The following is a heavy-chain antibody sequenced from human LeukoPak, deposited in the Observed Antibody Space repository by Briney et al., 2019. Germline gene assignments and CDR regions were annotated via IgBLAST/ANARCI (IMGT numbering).Heavy chain of an antibody. V-gene: IGHV3-48*03. CDR2: ISSSGSTT. D-gene: IGHD3-9*01. Sequence: GGSLRLSCAASGFTFSSYEMNWVRQAPGKGLEWVSYISSSGSTTYYADSVKGRFTISRDNAKNSLYLQMNSLRAEDTAVYYCARDGLYYDILTGYYRTYYYGMDVWGQGTTVTVSS. CDR1: GFTFSSYE. J-gene: IGHJ6*02. CDR3: ARDGLYYDILTGYYRTYYYGMDV.